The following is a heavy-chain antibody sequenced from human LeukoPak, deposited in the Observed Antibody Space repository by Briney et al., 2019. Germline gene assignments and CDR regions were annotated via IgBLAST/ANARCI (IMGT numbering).Heavy chain of an antibody. CDR3: AKLPGIAVAGTSY. Sequence: SETLSLTCAVYGGSFSGYYWSWIRQPPGKGLEWIGEINHSGSTNYNPSLKSRVTISVDTSKNQFSLKLSSVTAADTAVYYCAKLPGIAVAGTSYWGQGTLVTVSS. CDR2: INHSGST. V-gene: IGHV4-34*01. CDR1: GGSFSGYY. D-gene: IGHD6-19*01. J-gene: IGHJ4*02.